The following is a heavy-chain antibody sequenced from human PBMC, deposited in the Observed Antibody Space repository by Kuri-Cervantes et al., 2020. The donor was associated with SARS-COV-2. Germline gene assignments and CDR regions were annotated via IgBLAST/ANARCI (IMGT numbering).Heavy chain of an antibody. V-gene: IGHV3-21*01. J-gene: IGHJ6*02. CDR2: ISNSGSYI. CDR1: GFTLSSYS. D-gene: IGHD2-21*01. Sequence: GGSLRLPFAVSGFTLSSYSMSWVRQAPGKGLEWVSSISNSGSYIYYADSVRGRFTISRDNSRNTLYLQMNSLRVDDTGVYFCARVDRRVVGGRDYGLDVWGQGTAVTVSS. CDR3: ARVDRRVVGGRDYGLDV.